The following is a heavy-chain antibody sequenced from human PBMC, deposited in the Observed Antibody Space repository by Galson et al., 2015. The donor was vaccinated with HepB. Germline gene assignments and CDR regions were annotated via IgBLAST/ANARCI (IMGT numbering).Heavy chain of an antibody. V-gene: IGHV1-24*01. CDR1: GYTLTELS. CDR2: FDPEDGET. D-gene: IGHD4-23*01. CDR3: ATDTPPLYGGNSGGGAFDI. Sequence: SVKVSCKVSGYTLTELSMHWVRQAPGKGLEWMGGFDPEDGETIYALKFQGRVTMTEDTSTDTAYMELSSLRSEDTAVYYCATDTPPLYGGNSGGGAFDIWGQGTMVTVSS. J-gene: IGHJ3*02.